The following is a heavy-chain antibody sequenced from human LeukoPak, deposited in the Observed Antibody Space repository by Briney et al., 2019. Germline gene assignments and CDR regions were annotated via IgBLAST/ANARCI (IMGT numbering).Heavy chain of an antibody. V-gene: IGHV4-39*01. D-gene: IGHD4-17*01. CDR1: GGSISSGSYY. J-gene: IGHJ4*02. Sequence: ETLSLTCTVSGGSISSGSYYWGWIRQPPGKGLEWLGTVFYSGTTYYNPSLKSRVAISVDTSKNQFSLGLSSVTAADTAVYYCARLDSGDYFFDYWGQGTLVTVSS. CDR2: VFYSGTT. CDR3: ARLDSGDYFFDY.